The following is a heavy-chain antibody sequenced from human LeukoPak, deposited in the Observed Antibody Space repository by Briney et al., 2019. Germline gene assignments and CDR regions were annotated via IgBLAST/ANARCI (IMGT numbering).Heavy chain of an antibody. CDR3: ARGHTDIVVVPAAIEGAFDI. J-gene: IGHJ3*02. CDR2: ISYDGSNK. CDR1: GFAFGSYA. Sequence: GGSLRLSCAASGFAFGSYAMHWVRQAPGKGLEWVAVISYDGSNKYYADSVKGRFTISRDNSKNTLYLQMNSLRAEDTAVYYCARGHTDIVVVPAAIEGAFDIWGQGTMVTVSS. V-gene: IGHV3-30-3*01. D-gene: IGHD2-2*01.